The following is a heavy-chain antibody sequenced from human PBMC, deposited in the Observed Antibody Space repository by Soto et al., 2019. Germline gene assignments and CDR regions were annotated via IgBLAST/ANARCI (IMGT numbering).Heavy chain of an antibody. V-gene: IGHV3-13*01. CDR2: IGTPGRA. CDR1: GFTISRYA. J-gene: IGHJ3*01. D-gene: IGHD3-10*01. Sequence: VQLVESGGGVVQPGGSLRLSCAVSGFTISRYAFHWVRQGTGEGLQWVSLIGTPGRAYYAGSVKGRFTITREDAKNSLYLQMNSLRDGDTAVYYCARGGGFGEQYSDAFDLWGQGTMVTVSS. CDR3: ARGGGFGEQYSDAFDL.